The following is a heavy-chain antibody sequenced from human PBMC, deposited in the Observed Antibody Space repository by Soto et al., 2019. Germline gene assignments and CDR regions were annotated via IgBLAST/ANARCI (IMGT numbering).Heavy chain of an antibody. CDR2: ISGSGGST. D-gene: IGHD6-19*01. CDR3: AKSGDSSGWYSRPVSAI. Sequence: GGSLRLSCAASGFTFSSYAMSWVRQAPEKGLEWVSAISGSGGSTYYADSVKGRFTISRDNSKNTLYLQMNSLRAEDTSVYYCAKSGDSSGWYSRPVSAIWGQGTMVLVSS. V-gene: IGHV3-23*01. CDR1: GFTFSSYA. J-gene: IGHJ3*02.